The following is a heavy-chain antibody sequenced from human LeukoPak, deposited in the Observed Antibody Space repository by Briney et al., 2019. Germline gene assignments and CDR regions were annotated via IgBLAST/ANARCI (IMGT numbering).Heavy chain of an antibody. CDR2: IHSSSSYI. CDR1: GFAFSSYS. V-gene: IGHV3-21*01. Sequence: PGGSLRLSCAASGFAFSSYSMNWVRQAPGKGLEWVSCIHSSSSYIYYADSLKGRFTISRDNAKHSLHVHMNSLRAEDTAVYYCVRGGISGSYVDGYWGQGTLVTVSS. CDR3: VRGGISGSYVDGY. D-gene: IGHD6-19*01. J-gene: IGHJ4*02.